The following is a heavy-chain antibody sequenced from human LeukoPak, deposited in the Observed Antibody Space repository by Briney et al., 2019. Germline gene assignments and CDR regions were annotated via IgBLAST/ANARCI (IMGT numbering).Heavy chain of an antibody. J-gene: IGHJ4*02. D-gene: IGHD3-3*02. CDR2: ISGSGTTT. CDR1: GFTFSTFD. CDR3: AKDQSFSD. Sequence: PGGSLRLSCVASGFTFSTFDMSWVRQPPGKGLEWVATISGSGTTTNYADSVKGRFTVSRDIFRNTLYLQMSSLRAEDTAIYYCAKDQSFSDWGQVTLVTVSS. V-gene: IGHV3-23*01.